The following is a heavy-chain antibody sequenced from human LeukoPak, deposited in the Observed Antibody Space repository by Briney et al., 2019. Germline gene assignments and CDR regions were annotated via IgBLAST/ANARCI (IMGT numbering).Heavy chain of an antibody. CDR2: ISSSSSYI. V-gene: IGHV3-21*01. CDR3: ARGSFGVVIIEDYFDY. Sequence: GGSLRLSCAASGFTFSSYSMNWVRQAPGKGLEWVSSISSSSSYIYYADSVKGRFTISRDNAKNSLCLQMNSLRAEDTAVYYCARGSFGVVIIEDYFDYWGQGTLVTVSS. D-gene: IGHD3-3*01. CDR1: GFTFSSYS. J-gene: IGHJ4*02.